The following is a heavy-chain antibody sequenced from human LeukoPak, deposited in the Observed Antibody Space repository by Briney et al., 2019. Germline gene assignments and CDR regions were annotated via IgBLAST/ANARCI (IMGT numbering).Heavy chain of an antibody. Sequence: GGSLRLSCAASGFTFSSYGMSWVRQAPGKGLEWVSAISGGGGSTYYADSVKGRFTISRDNSKNTLYLQMNSLRAEDTAVYYCAKGNTGYCSGGSCYPFDYWGQGTLVTVSS. V-gene: IGHV3-23*01. J-gene: IGHJ4*02. D-gene: IGHD2-15*01. CDR1: GFTFSSYG. CDR3: AKGNTGYCSGGSCYPFDY. CDR2: ISGGGGST.